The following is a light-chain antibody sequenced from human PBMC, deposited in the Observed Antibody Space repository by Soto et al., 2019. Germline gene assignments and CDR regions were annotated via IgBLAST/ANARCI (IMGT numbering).Light chain of an antibody. CDR3: SSYISSSTLNV. V-gene: IGLV2-14*01. CDR1: SSDVGGYNY. CDR2: DVS. J-gene: IGLJ1*01. Sequence: QSALTQPASVSGCPGQSITISCTGTSSDVGGYNYVSWYQQHPGKAPKLMIYDVSKRPSGVSNRFSGSKSGNTASLTISGLQAEDEADYYCSSYISSSTLNVFGTGTKVPVL.